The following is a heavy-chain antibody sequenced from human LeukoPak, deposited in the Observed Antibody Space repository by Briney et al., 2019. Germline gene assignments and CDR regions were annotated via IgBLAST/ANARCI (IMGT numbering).Heavy chain of an antibody. V-gene: IGHV3-23*01. CDR3: AKDDDGHHHGVDH. CDR2: IGYSAGDT. J-gene: IGHJ4*02. D-gene: IGHD4-17*01. CDR1: GSTVSSYA. Sequence: GGSLRLSCAASGSTVSSYAMTWVRQAPGKGLEWVSAIGYSAGDTYYAGSVKGRFTISRDNSMNTLYLQMSSLRADDTALYYCAKDDDGHHHGVDHWGQGTLVTVSS.